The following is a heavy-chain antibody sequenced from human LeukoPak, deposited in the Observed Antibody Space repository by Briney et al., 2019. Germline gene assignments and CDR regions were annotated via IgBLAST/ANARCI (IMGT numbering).Heavy chain of an antibody. D-gene: IGHD3-3*01. J-gene: IGHJ4*02. CDR2: IHSNGNT. Sequence: SETLSLTCAVSGGSITGTTYYWGWIRQPPGKGLEWIGRIHSNGNTYYNPSLESRVTISVDTSKNQFSLKLSSVTAADSAVYYCARRHHDFWRPFDSWGQGTLVTVSS. V-gene: IGHV4-39*01. CDR1: GGSITGTTYY. CDR3: ARRHHDFWRPFDS.